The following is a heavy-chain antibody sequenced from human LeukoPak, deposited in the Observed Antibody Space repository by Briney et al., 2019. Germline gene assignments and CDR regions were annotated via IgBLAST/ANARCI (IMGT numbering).Heavy chain of an antibody. Sequence: GGSLRLSCEASGFTFCSHAMYWVRQAPGKGLEWVAGIFGSGGSPHYADPVKGRFTISRDNSRNTVYLQINRLRAEDTAVYYCGKTTVGYSSGQKPAWPVDYWGQGTLVTVSS. CDR3: GKTTVGYSSGQKPAWPVDY. J-gene: IGHJ4*02. D-gene: IGHD5-18*01. CDR1: GFTFCSHA. V-gene: IGHV3-23*01. CDR2: IFGSGGSP.